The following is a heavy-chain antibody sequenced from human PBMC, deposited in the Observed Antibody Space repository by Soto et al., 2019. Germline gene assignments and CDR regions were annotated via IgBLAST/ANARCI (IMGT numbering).Heavy chain of an antibody. J-gene: IGHJ4*02. V-gene: IGHV1-69*10. CDR3: ARVNDSSGYDY. CDR2: IIPILGIA. CDR1: GGTFSNYA. Sequence: ASVKVSCKASGGTFSNYAISWVRQAPGQGLEWMGGIIPILGIANYAQKFQGRVTITADKSTSTAYMELSSLRSEDTAVYYCARVNDSSGYDYWGQGTLVTVSS. D-gene: IGHD3-22*01.